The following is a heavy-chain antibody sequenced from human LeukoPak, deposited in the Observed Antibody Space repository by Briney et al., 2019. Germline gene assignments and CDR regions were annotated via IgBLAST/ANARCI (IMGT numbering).Heavy chain of an antibody. J-gene: IGHJ4*02. CDR2: ISSNGDNT. CDR1: GFTLSTYV. V-gene: IGHV3-64D*06. Sequence: GGSLRLSCSVSGFTLSTYVMHWVRQAPGKGLEYVSAISSNGDNTYYADSVKGRFTISRDNSKNTLYLQMSSLRADDTAVYYCVRGTGYWGQETLVTVSS. CDR3: VRGTGY.